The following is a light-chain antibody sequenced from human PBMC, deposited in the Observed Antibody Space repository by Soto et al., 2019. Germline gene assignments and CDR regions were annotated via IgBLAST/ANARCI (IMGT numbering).Light chain of an antibody. J-gene: IGKJ1*01. Sequence: AIQMTKSPSSLSASVGDRVTITCRASQGIRNDLGWYQQKPGKAPKLLIYAASSLQSGVPSRFSGSGSGTEFTLTISSLQADDFATYYCLQYKTYSRTFGQGTKVDIK. CDR3: LQYKTYSRT. V-gene: IGKV1-6*01. CDR2: AAS. CDR1: QGIRND.